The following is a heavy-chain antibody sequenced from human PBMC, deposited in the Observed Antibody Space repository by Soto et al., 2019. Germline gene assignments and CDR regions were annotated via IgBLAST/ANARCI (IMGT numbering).Heavy chain of an antibody. J-gene: IGHJ4*02. V-gene: IGHV1-69*08. Sequence: QVQLVQSGAEVKKPGSSVKVSCKASGGTFSSYTISWVRQAPGQGLEWMGRTIPILGIANYAQKFQGRVTITADKSTSTAYMELSSLRSEDTAVYYCARDLMVRGAEPCFDYWGQGTLVTVSS. D-gene: IGHD3-10*01. CDR2: TIPILGIA. CDR3: ARDLMVRGAEPCFDY. CDR1: GGTFSSYT.